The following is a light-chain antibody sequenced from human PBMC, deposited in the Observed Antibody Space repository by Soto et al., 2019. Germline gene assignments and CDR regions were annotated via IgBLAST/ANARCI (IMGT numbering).Light chain of an antibody. J-gene: IGKJ4*01. V-gene: IGKV3-15*01. CDR3: QRYDSAPLT. Sequence: EIVMTQSPATLSVSPGERATLSCWASQSVSSNLAWYQQKPGQAPRLLIYGASTRATGIPARFSGSGSGTEFILTISSLQSEDFAVYYCQRYDSAPLTFGGGTKVEIK. CDR1: QSVSSN. CDR2: GAS.